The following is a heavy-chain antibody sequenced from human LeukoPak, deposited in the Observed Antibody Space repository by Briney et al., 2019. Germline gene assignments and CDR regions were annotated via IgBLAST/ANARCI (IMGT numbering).Heavy chain of an antibody. CDR3: ALVPAAIRGYYYYGMDV. CDR2: ISWNSGSI. V-gene: IGHV3-9*01. J-gene: IGHJ6*02. D-gene: IGHD2-2*02. CDR1: GFTFDDYA. Sequence: GRSLRLSCAASGFTFDDYAMHWVRQAPGKGLEWVSGISWNSGSIGYADSVKGRFTISRDNAKNSLYLQMNSLRAEGTALYYCALVPAAIRGYYYYGMDVWGQGTTVTVSS.